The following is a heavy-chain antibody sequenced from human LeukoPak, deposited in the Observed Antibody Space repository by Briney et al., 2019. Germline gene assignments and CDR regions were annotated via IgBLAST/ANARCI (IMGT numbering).Heavy chain of an antibody. D-gene: IGHD2-2*01. CDR1: GFSFSTYG. CDR3: AKDRSTWHLDALDI. V-gene: IGHV3-30*02. CDR2: MRSDGSVK. Sequence: GGSLRLSCVASGFSFSTYGVHWVRQAPGKGLEWVTFMRSDGSVKYYADSVKGRFTISRDNSLQMNSLRAEDTAVYYCAKDRSTWHLDALDIWGQGTMVTVSS. J-gene: IGHJ3*02.